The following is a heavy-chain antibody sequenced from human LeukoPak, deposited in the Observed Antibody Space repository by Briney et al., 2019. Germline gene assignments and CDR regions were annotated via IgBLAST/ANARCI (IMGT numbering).Heavy chain of an antibody. CDR3: ARDRPDGYNPFDY. D-gene: IGHD5-24*01. CDR2: IIPIFGTA. CDR1: GGTFSSYA. Sequence: SVKVSCKASGGTFSSYAISWVRQAPGQGLEWMGRIIPIFGTANYAQKFQGRVTITTDESKSTAYMELSSLRSEDTAVYYCARDRPDGYNPFDYWGQGTLVTVSS. J-gene: IGHJ4*02. V-gene: IGHV1-69*05.